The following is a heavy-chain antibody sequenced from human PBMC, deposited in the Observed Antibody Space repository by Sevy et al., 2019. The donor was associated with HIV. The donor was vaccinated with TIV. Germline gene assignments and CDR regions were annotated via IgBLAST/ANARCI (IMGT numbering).Heavy chain of an antibody. CDR3: AREARDFDY. CDR1: GYSISSGYY. V-gene: IGHV4-38-2*02. Sequence: SETLSLTCAVSGYSISSGYYWGWIRQPPGKGLEWIGSIYHSGSTYYNPSLKSRVTISVDTSKNQFSLKLSSVTAADTAVYYCAREARDFDYWGQGTLVTVSS. J-gene: IGHJ4*02. CDR2: IYHSGST.